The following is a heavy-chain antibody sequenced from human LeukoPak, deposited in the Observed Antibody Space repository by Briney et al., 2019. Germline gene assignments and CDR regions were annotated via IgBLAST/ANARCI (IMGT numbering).Heavy chain of an antibody. Sequence: SETLSLTCTVSGYSISSGYYWGWIRQPPGKGLEWIGSIYYSGSTYYNPSLKSRVTISVDTSKNQFSLKLSSVTAADTAVCYCARCYDSSGYYPDYWGQGTLVTVSS. CDR2: IYYSGST. J-gene: IGHJ4*02. CDR3: ARCYDSSGYYPDY. CDR1: GYSISSGYY. V-gene: IGHV4-38-2*02. D-gene: IGHD3-22*01.